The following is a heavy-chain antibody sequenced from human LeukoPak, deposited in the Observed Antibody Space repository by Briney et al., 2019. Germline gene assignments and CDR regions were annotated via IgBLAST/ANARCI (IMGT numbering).Heavy chain of an antibody. CDR1: GFRFNNYA. Sequence: GGSLRLSCAASGFRFNNYAMYWVRQAPGKGLEYVSAISSNGGSTYYANSVKGRFTISRDNSKNTLYLQMGSLRAEDMAVYYCARDLRSCGWLRRPYYFDYWSQGTLVTVSS. V-gene: IGHV3-64*01. CDR2: ISSNGGST. D-gene: IGHD5-12*01. J-gene: IGHJ4*02. CDR3: ARDLRSCGWLRRPYYFDY.